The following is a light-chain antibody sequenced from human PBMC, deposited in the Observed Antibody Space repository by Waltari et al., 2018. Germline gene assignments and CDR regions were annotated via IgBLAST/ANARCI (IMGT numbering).Light chain of an antibody. CDR2: GRG. J-gene: IGLJ2*01. CDR3: AGWDDNGNGRVI. V-gene: IGLV1-44*01. CDR1: HSNTGRNT. Sequence: QSQLTQPPSASGPPGQTVSLPCSGGHSNTGRNTVNCNQHFPGTAPKLLISGRGQRPSGVPDRFSGSKSGTSASLVISGLLSEDEATYYCAGWDDNGNGRVIFGGGTKLTVL.